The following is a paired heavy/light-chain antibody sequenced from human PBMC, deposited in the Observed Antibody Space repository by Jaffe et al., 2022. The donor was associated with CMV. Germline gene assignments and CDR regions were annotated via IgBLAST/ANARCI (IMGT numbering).Heavy chain of an antibody. Sequence: EVQLLESGGGLVQPGGSLRLSCAASGFTFSSYAMSWVRQAPGKGLEWVSAISGSGGSTYYADSVKGRFTISRDNSKNTLYLQMNSLRAEDTAVYYCAKQTPRFGVAKIRAYYYYGMDVWGQGTTVTVSS. CDR2: ISGSGGST. CDR1: GFTFSSYA. V-gene: IGHV3-23*01. J-gene: IGHJ6*02. CDR3: AKQTPRFGVAKIRAYYYYGMDV. D-gene: IGHD3-3*01.
Light chain of an antibody. J-gene: IGLJ3*02. Sequence: QAVVTQEPSLTVSPGGTVTLTCGSSTGAVTSGHYPYWFQQKPGQAPRTLIYDTSNKHSWTPARFSGSLLGGKAALTLSGAQPEDEAEYYCLLSYSGARSGVFGGGTKLTVL. CDR2: DTS. CDR1: TGAVTSGHY. CDR3: LLSYSGARSGV. V-gene: IGLV7-46*01.